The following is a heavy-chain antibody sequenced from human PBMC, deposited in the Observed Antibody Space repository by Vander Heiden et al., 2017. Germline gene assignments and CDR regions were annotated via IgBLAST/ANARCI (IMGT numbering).Heavy chain of an antibody. Sequence: QVQLVQSGAEVKKPGASVKVSCKASGYTFPSYDINWVRQATGQGLEWMGWMNPNSGNTGYAQKFQGRVTMTRNTSISTAYMELSSLRSEDTAVYYCARDLYGDYVSNNWFDPWGQGTLVTVSS. CDR2: MNPNSGNT. D-gene: IGHD4-17*01. CDR3: ARDLYGDYVSNNWFDP. CDR1: GYTFPSYD. V-gene: IGHV1-8*01. J-gene: IGHJ5*02.